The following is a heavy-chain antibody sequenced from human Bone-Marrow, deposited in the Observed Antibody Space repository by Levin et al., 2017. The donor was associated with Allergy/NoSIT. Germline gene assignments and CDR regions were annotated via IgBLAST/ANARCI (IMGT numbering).Heavy chain of an antibody. V-gene: IGHV5-10-1*01. CDR3: AIPYSNTFSFDI. J-gene: IGHJ3*02. CDR1: RYRFPNYW. D-gene: IGHD6-13*01. CDR2: IDPSDSYT. Sequence: GGSLRLSCSGSRYRFPNYWISWVRQMPGKGLEWLGRIDPSDSYTIYSPSLQGHVTISTDKSVTTAYLQWSSLKASDTAIYYCAIPYSNTFSFDIWGQGTKVTVSS.